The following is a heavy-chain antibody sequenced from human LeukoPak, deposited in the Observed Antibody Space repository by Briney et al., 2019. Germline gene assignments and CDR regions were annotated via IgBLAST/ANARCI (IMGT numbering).Heavy chain of an antibody. D-gene: IGHD6-13*01. Sequence: GASVKVSCKASGYTFTSYYMHWVRQAPGQGLEWMGIINPSGGSTSYAQKFQGRVTMTRDTFTSTVYMELSSLRSVGTAVYYCARPAIAAAGKGAFDIWGQGTMVTVSS. CDR3: ARPAIAAAGKGAFDI. CDR1: GYTFTSYY. V-gene: IGHV1-46*01. CDR2: INPSGGST. J-gene: IGHJ3*02.